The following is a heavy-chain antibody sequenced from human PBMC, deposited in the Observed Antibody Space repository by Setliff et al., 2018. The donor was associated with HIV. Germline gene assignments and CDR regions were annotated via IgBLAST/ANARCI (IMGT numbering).Heavy chain of an antibody. J-gene: IGHJ3*02. D-gene: IGHD3-16*01. Sequence: ASVKVSCKASGYTSNNYGISWVRQAPGQGLEWMGWISYNSGNTHYSQRLQDRGTMTIDTLTATVYMELTSLRSADTAVYYCASQTGGRRSFEIWGQGTVVTVSS. CDR3: ASQTGGRRSFEI. V-gene: IGHV1-18*01. CDR1: GYTSNNYG. CDR2: ISYNSGNT.